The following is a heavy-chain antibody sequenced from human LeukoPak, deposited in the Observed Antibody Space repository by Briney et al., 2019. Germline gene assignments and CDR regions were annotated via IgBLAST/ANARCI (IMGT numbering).Heavy chain of an antibody. D-gene: IGHD3-22*01. CDR2: IRSKANSYAT. J-gene: IGHJ1*01. V-gene: IGHV3-73*01. CDR3: TRHSPSYYYDSSGYYRIAEYFQH. Sequence: PGGSLRLSCAASGFTFSGSAMHWVRQVSGKGLEWVGRIRSKANSYATAYAASVKGRFTISRDDSKNTAYLQMNSLKTEDTAVYYCTRHSPSYYYDSSGYYRIAEYFQHWGQGTLVTVSS. CDR1: GFTFSGSA.